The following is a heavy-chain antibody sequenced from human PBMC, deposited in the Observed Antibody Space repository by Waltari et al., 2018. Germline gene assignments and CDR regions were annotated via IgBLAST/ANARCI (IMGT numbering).Heavy chain of an antibody. CDR2: IYYRGRT. J-gene: IGHJ2*01. D-gene: IGHD5-12*01. CDR1: GGSISSSSYY. CDR3: ARAGTVEMATIVGYFDL. Sequence: QLQLQESGPGLVKPSETLSLTCTVSGGSISSSSYYWGGIRQPPGKGLEWIGSIYYRGRTSSNPPLKSRVTISVDTSTNQFPLKLSSVPAADTAVYYCARAGTVEMATIVGYFDLWGRGTLVTVSS. V-gene: IGHV4-39*07.